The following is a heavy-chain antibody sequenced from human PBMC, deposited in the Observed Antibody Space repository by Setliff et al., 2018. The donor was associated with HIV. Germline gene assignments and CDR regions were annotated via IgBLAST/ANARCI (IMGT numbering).Heavy chain of an antibody. J-gene: IGHJ4*02. D-gene: IGHD3-16*01. CDR3: VHSLLGAPMVDY. Sequence: SETLSLTCAVYGGSFSGYYWNWIRQPPGKGLEWIGEIIHSGRTYYNPSLKSRVAMSIDTSKNQFSLRLNSVTAADTAMYYCVHSLLGAPMVDYWGQGTLVTVSS. CDR1: GGSFSGYY. V-gene: IGHV4-34*12. CDR2: IIHSGRT.